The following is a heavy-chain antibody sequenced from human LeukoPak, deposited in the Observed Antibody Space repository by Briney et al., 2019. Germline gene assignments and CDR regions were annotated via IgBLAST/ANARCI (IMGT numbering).Heavy chain of an antibody. V-gene: IGHV3-23*01. CDR2: ISGSGGST. Sequence: GGSLRLSCAASGFTFSSYAMSWVRQAPGKGLEWVSGISGSGGSTYYAESGKGRFTISRDNSKNTVFLQMNSLRAEDTAVYFCAKGHGDYGTGFDCWGQGTLVTVSS. J-gene: IGHJ4*02. CDR1: GFTFSSYA. D-gene: IGHD4-17*01. CDR3: AKGHGDYGTGFDC.